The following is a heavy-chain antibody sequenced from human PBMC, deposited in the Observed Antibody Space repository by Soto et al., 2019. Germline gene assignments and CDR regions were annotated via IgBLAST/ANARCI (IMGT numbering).Heavy chain of an antibody. Sequence: LSLSCAASGFTFSSYGMHWVRQAPGKGLEWVAVIWYDGSNKYYADSVKGRFTISRDNSKNTLYLQMNSLRAEDTAVYYCAREAGGYDYYFDYWGQGTLVTVSS. CDR1: GFTFSSYG. J-gene: IGHJ4*02. D-gene: IGHD5-12*01. CDR3: AREAGGYDYYFDY. V-gene: IGHV3-33*01. CDR2: IWYDGSNK.